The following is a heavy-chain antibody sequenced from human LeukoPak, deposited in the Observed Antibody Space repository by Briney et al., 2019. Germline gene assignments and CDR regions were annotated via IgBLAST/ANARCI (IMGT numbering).Heavy chain of an antibody. J-gene: IGHJ6*03. CDR2: ISGSGSTI. D-gene: IGHD3-16*01. CDR3: ARDHYDSYYMDV. CDR1: GFTFSSYE. V-gene: IGHV3-48*03. Sequence: GGSLRLSCAASGFTFSSYEMNWVRQAPGKGLEWVSYISGSGSTIYYADSVKGRFTISRDNAKNSLYLQMNSLRAEDTAVYYCARDHYDSYYMDVWGKGTTVTVSS.